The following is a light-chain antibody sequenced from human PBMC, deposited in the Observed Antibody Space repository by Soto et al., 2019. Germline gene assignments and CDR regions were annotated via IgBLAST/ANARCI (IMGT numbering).Light chain of an antibody. CDR3: QQYDNSPLP. Sequence: EVVLTQSPGTLSLSPGERATLSCRASQSVSSSYFAWYQQKPGQAPRLLIYGTSNRATGIPDRFSGSGSGTDFTLTISRLEPEDFAVYYCQQYDNSPLPFGGGTKVEIK. V-gene: IGKV3-20*01. J-gene: IGKJ4*01. CDR1: QSVSSSY. CDR2: GTS.